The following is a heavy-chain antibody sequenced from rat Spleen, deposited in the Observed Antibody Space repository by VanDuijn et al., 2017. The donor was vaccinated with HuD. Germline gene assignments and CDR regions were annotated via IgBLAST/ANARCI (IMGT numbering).Heavy chain of an antibody. V-gene: IGHV5-29*01. CDR1: GFIFSDFY. CDR2: ISYDGSKT. D-gene: IGHD1-12*03. J-gene: IGHJ2*01. Sequence: EVQLVESDGGLVQPGRSLKLSCAASGFIFSDFYMAWVRQAPTKGLEWVATISYDGSKTFYRDSVKGRFTISRDNARSTLNLHMDSLRSEDTATYYCTRGGYFRYWGQGVMVTVSS. CDR3: TRGGYFRY.